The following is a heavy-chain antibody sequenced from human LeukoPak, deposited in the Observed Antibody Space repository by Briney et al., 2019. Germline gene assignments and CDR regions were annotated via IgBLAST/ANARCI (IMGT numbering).Heavy chain of an antibody. V-gene: IGHV3-21*01. Sequence: PGGSLRLSCAASGFTFSSYSMNWVRQAPGKGLEWVSSISSSSSYIYYADSVKGRFTISRDNAKNSLYLQMNSLRAEDTAVYYCARDPDSSGYPFGYWGQGTLVTVSS. D-gene: IGHD3-22*01. CDR1: GFTFSSYS. CDR3: ARDPDSSGYPFGY. J-gene: IGHJ4*02. CDR2: ISSSSSYI.